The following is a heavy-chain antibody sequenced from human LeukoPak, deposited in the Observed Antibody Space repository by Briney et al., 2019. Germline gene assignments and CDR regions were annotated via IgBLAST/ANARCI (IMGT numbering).Heavy chain of an antibody. D-gene: IGHD2-15*01. CDR3: ARDGGPKIMDV. V-gene: IGHV1-2*06. Sequence: ASVKLSCTASGYTFTSYNMHWVRQAPGQGLEWMGQINPNSGGTNYAQKFLRRVTMTTDTSISTAYMQLSGLRSDDTAVYYCARDGGPKIMDVWGKGTTVTVSS. CDR1: GYTFTSYN. CDR2: INPNSGGT. J-gene: IGHJ6*04.